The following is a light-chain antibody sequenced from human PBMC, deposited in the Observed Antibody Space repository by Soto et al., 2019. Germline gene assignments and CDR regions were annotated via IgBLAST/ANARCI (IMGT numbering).Light chain of an antibody. J-gene: IGKJ1*01. V-gene: IGKV3-20*01. CDR1: QSVSSNF. CDR2: GAS. CDR3: HQYSSSRRT. Sequence: EIVLTQSPGTLSLSPWERVTLSCRASQSVSSNFLAWYQQKPGQAPRLLIYGASNRAAGIPDRFSGSGSGTDFTLTISRLEPEDFAVYYCHQYSSSRRTFGQGTKVE.